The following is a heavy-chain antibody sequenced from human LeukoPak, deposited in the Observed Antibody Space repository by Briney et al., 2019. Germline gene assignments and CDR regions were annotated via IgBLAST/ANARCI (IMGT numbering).Heavy chain of an antibody. CDR2: ISFDGSNK. V-gene: IGHV3-30*03. D-gene: IGHD2-15*01. Sequence: GGSLRLSCAASGFTFSSYGMHWVRQAPGKGLEWVALISFDGSNKYYADSVKGRFTISRDNSKNTLYLQMNSLRAEDTAVCYCARDFSVLVAARYLDYWGQGTLVTVSS. J-gene: IGHJ4*02. CDR3: ARDFSVLVAARYLDY. CDR1: GFTFSSYG.